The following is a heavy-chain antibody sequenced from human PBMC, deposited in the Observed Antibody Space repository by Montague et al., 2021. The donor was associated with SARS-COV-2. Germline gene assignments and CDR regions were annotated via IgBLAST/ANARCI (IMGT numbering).Heavy chain of an antibody. CDR3: ARRASYYDFWSGSMGYFDY. D-gene: IGHD3-3*01. CDR1: GFTFSSYE. V-gene: IGHV3-48*03. Sequence: SLRLSCAASGFTFSSYEMNWVRQAPGKGLEWVSYISSSGSTIYYADSVKGRFTISRDDAKNSLYLQMNSLRAEDTAVYYCARRASYYDFWSGSMGYFDYWGQGTLVTVSS. CDR2: ISSSGSTI. J-gene: IGHJ4*02.